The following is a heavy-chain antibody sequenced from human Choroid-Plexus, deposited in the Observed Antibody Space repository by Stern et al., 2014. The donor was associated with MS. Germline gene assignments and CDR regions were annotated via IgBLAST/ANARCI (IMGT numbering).Heavy chain of an antibody. Sequence: VQLVESGGGVVQPGRPLRLSCAASGFTFGSCAMHWVRQAPGKGLEWVAGVSYDGSNKYYADSVKGRFTVSRDNSQNTIYMQMSSLRAEDTAVYYCAKDRQYLTYFFDHWGQGSLVTVSS. J-gene: IGHJ5*02. V-gene: IGHV3-30*18. CDR3: AKDRQYLTYFFDH. CDR1: GFTFGSCA. D-gene: IGHD2-8*01. CDR2: VSYDGSNK.